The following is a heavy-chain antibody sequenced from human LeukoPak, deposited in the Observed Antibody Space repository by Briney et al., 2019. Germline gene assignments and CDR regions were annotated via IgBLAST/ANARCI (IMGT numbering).Heavy chain of an antibody. CDR1: GYSISSGYY. Sequence: NPSETLSLTCAVSGYSISSGYYWGWIRQPPGKGLEWIGSIYHSGSTYYNPSLKSRVTISVDTSKNQFSLKLSSVTAADTAVYYCARHELTILGVVTHLDYWGQGTLVTFSS. J-gene: IGHJ4*02. D-gene: IGHD3-3*01. V-gene: IGHV4-38-2*01. CDR3: ARHELTILGVVTHLDY. CDR2: IYHSGST.